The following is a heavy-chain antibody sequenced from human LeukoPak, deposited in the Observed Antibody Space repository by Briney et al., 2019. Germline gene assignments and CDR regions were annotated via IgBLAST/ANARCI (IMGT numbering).Heavy chain of an antibody. J-gene: IGHJ6*03. CDR3: AREGYGVYYYYYMDV. Sequence: PSQTLSLTRTLSGGSLSSGSYYCSWTRQPAGKGLEWIGRIYTSGSTNYNPSLKSRVTISVDTSKNQFSLKLSSVTAADTAVYYCAREGYGVYYYYYMDVWGKGTTVTVSS. V-gene: IGHV4-61*02. D-gene: IGHD4-17*01. CDR1: GGSLSSGSYY. CDR2: IYTSGST.